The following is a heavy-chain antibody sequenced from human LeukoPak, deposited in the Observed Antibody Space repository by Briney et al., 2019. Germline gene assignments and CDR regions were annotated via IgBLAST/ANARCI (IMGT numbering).Heavy chain of an antibody. CDR2: INTNTGNP. J-gene: IGHJ3*02. CDR3: ARAPIPDYYDSPYSEDGDAFDI. Sequence: VASVKVSCKASGYTFTSYAMNWVRQAPGQGLEWMGWINTNTGNPTYAQGFTGRFVFSLDTSVSTAYLQISSLKAEDTAVYYCARAPIPDYYDSPYSEDGDAFDIWGQGTMVTVSS. CDR1: GYTFTSYA. V-gene: IGHV7-4-1*02. D-gene: IGHD3-22*01.